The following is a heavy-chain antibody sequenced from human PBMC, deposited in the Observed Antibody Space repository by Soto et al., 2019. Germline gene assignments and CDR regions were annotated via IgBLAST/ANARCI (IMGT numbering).Heavy chain of an antibody. CDR2: IKQDGSEK. CDR1: GFTFSSYW. V-gene: IGHV3-7*01. Sequence: GGSLRLSCAASGFTFSSYWMSWVRQAPGKGLEWVANIKQDGSEKYYVDSVKGRFTISRDNSKNTLYLQMNSLRAEDTAVYYCAKGGSYLYYYYYGMDVWGQGTTVTVSS. J-gene: IGHJ6*02. CDR3: AKGGSYLYYYYYGMDV. D-gene: IGHD1-26*01.